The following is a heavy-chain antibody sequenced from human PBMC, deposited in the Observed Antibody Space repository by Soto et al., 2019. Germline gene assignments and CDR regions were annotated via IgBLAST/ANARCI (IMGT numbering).Heavy chain of an antibody. Sequence: QVQLVESGGNMVQPGWSLTVSCAASGFTFNTFGMHWARQAPGKGLEWVAVISYDGSDEYYADSVKGRFTISRDNSMNTLSLQMNSLCVDDTGVYYCARGPYYGSGTLDFWGQGTLVTVSS. D-gene: IGHD3-10*01. J-gene: IGHJ4*02. CDR1: GFTFNTFG. V-gene: IGHV3-30*03. CDR3: ARGPYYGSGTLDF. CDR2: ISYDGSDE.